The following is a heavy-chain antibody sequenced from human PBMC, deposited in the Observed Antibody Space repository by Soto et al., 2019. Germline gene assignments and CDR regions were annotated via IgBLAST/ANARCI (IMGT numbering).Heavy chain of an antibody. Sequence: ASVKVSCKASGGTFSSYAISWVRQAPGQGLEWMGGIIPIFGTANYAQKFQGRVTITADESTSTAYMELSSLRSEDTAVYYCARDIRRELFEAFDIWGQGTMVTVSS. J-gene: IGHJ3*02. CDR3: ARDIRRELFEAFDI. CDR1: GGTFSSYA. V-gene: IGHV1-69*13. D-gene: IGHD1-26*01. CDR2: IIPIFGTA.